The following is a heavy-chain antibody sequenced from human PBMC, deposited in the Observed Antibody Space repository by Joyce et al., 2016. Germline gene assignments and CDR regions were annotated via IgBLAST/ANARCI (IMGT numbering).Heavy chain of an antibody. V-gene: IGHV3-30*18. D-gene: IGHD6-25*01. CDR1: VLTLSNYG. CDR2: ISYDGIYK. Sequence: QVQLVESGGGVVQPGRSLRLSCAASVLTLSNYGVHWVRQAPGKGMEWVAVISYDGIYKYYADSVKGRFTISRDNSKNTVFLEMNSLRAEDTAVYYCAKILTATYSSGWFLDYWGQGTLVTVSS. J-gene: IGHJ4*02. CDR3: AKILTATYSSGWFLDY.